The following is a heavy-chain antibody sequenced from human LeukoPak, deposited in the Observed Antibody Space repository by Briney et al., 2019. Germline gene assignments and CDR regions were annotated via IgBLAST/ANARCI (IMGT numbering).Heavy chain of an antibody. CDR1: GYTFTGYY. CDR2: IIPIFGTA. CDR3: ARGREDGYNSVDY. J-gene: IGHJ4*02. V-gene: IGHV1-69*13. D-gene: IGHD5-24*01. Sequence: SVKVSCKASGYTFTGYYMHWVRQAPGQGLEWMGGIIPIFGTANYAQKFQGRVTITADESTSTAYMELSSLRSEDTAVYYCARGREDGYNSVDYWGQGTLVTVSS.